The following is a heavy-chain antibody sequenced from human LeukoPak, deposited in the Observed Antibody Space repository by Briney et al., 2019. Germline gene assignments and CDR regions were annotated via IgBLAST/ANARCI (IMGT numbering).Heavy chain of an antibody. V-gene: IGHV3-73*01. CDR1: GFTFSGSA. J-gene: IGHJ6*03. CDR2: IRSKANSYAT. CDR3: TIGYCSGGSCCSPYYYYYMDV. Sequence: SGGSLRLSCAASGFTFSGSAMHWVRQASGKGLEWVGRIRSKANSYATAYAASVKGRFTISRDDSKNTAYLQMNSLKTEDTAVYYCTIGYCSGGSCCSPYYYYYMDVWGKGTTVTISS. D-gene: IGHD2-15*01.